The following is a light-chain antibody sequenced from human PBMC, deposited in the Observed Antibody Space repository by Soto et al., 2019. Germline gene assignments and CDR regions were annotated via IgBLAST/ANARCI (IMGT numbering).Light chain of an antibody. CDR1: QSISSY. CDR2: AAS. Sequence: DIQITQSPSSLSASVGDRVTITCRASQSISSYLNWYQQKPGKAPKLLIYAASSLQSGVPSRFSGSGSGTDFTLTISSLQPEDFATYYCQQSYSTPRGFGGGTKLESN. CDR3: QQSYSTPRG. J-gene: IGKJ4*01. V-gene: IGKV1-39*01.